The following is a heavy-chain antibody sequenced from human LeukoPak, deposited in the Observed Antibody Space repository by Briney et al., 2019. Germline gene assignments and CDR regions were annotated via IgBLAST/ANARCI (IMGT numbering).Heavy chain of an antibody. Sequence: ASVKVSCKASGYTFTSYGISWVRQAPGQGLEWMGWISAYNGNTNYAQKLQGRVTMTTDTSTSTAYTELRSLRSDDTAVYYCARDPDGYNYPMDYWGQGTLVTVSS. CDR2: ISAYNGNT. CDR3: ARDPDGYNYPMDY. D-gene: IGHD5-24*01. J-gene: IGHJ4*02. CDR1: GYTFTSYG. V-gene: IGHV1-18*01.